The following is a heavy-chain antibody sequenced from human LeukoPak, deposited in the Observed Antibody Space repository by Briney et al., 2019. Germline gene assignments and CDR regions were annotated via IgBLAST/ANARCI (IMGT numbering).Heavy chain of an antibody. V-gene: IGHV3-7*01. J-gene: IGHJ5*02. CDR2: IKQDGSEK. CDR1: GFTFSSYW. D-gene: IGHD2-2*01. CDR3: ARAMPHDNWFDP. Sequence: GGSLRLSCAASGFTFSSYWMSWVRQAPGKGLEWVANIKQDGSEKYYVDSVKGRFTISRDNANTLYLQMNSLRVDDTAVYYCARAMPHDNWFDPWSQGSLVTVSS.